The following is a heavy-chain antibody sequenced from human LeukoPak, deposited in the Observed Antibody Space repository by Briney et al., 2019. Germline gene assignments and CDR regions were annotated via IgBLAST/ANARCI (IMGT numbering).Heavy chain of an antibody. CDR2: IYYSGST. CDR3: ARMTTVIDWFDP. J-gene: IGHJ5*02. Sequence: SQTLTLTCTVSGGSISSGGYYWSWIRQPPGKGLEWIGYIYYSGSTNYNPSLKSRVTISVDTSKNQFSLKLSSVTAADTAVYYCARMTTVIDWFDPWGQGTLVTVSS. V-gene: IGHV4-61*08. D-gene: IGHD4-17*01. CDR1: GGSISSGGYY.